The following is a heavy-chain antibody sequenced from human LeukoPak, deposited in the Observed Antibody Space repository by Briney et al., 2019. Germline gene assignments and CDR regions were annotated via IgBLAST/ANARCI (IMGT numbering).Heavy chain of an antibody. CDR1: GFTFSRCG. D-gene: IGHD2-2*01. V-gene: IGHV3-33*01. Sequence: PGGSLRLSCAASGFTFSRCGMHWVRQAPGKGLEWVAVIWYDETNKYHADSVKGRFTISRDNSKNTLYLQMNSLRAEDTAVYYCARDYSTTWSYGMDVWGQGTTVTVSS. J-gene: IGHJ6*02. CDR3: ARDYSTTWSYGMDV. CDR2: IWYDETNK.